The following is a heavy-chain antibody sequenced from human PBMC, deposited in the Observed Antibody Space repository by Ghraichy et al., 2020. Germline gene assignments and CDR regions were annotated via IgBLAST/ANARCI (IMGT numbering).Heavy chain of an antibody. J-gene: IGHJ4*02. CDR1: GFTFSSYA. CDR3: AIPRFGELGLY. CDR2: ISGSGGST. Sequence: GGSLRLSCAASGFTFSSYAMSWVRQAPGKGLEWVSAISGSGGSTYYADSVKGRFTISRDNSKNTLYLQMNSLRAEDTAVYYCAIPRFGELGLYWGQGTLVTVSS. V-gene: IGHV3-23*01. D-gene: IGHD3-10*01.